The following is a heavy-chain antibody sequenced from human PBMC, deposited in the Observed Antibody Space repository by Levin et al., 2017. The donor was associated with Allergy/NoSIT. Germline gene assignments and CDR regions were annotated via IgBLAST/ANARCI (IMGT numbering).Heavy chain of an antibody. J-gene: IGHJ4*02. CDR2: IGSSSSYI. Sequence: GGSLRLSCAASGFTFSFNSMSWNWVRQAPGKGLEWVSSIGSSSSYIFYGDSVKGRFTISRDTAKNSLYLQMNSLRAEDTAVYYCSSAWYSPNRPFDYWGQGTLVTVSS. V-gene: IGHV3-21*01. CDR1: GFTFSFNS. CDR3: SSAWYSPNRPFDY. D-gene: IGHD6-13*01.